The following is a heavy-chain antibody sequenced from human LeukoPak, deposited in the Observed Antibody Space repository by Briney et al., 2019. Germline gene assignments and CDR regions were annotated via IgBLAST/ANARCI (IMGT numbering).Heavy chain of an antibody. CDR2: IYYSGST. CDR3: ARDVKFIGGSYGAFDI. V-gene: IGHV4-59*01. CDR1: GGSISSYY. D-gene: IGHD1-26*01. J-gene: IGHJ3*02. Sequence: SGTLSLTCTVSGGSISSYYLSWIRQPPGKGLEWIGYIYYSGSTNYNPSLKSRVTISVDTSKNQFSLRLSSVTAADTAVYYCARDVKFIGGSYGAFDIWGQGTMVTVSS.